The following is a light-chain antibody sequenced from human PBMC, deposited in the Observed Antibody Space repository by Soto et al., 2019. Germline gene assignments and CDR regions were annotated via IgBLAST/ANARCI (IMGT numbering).Light chain of an antibody. CDR3: QQYGRTSWT. CDR2: GAS. Sequence: EIVLTQSPGTLSLSPGEGATLSCRASQSVSTNFFVWYQQKPGQAPRLLIYGASTRATGIPDRFSGSGSGTDFTLTISRLEPEDFAVYYCQQYGRTSWTFGQGTKV. J-gene: IGKJ1*01. CDR1: QSVSTNF. V-gene: IGKV3-20*01.